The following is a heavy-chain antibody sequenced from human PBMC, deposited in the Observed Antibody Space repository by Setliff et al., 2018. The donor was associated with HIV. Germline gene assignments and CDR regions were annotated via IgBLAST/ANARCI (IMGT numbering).Heavy chain of an antibody. D-gene: IGHD6-13*01. CDR3: ARGSPSSSWFYFDF. V-gene: IGHV4-34*01. CDR2: VTHSGRT. Sequence: SETLSLTCAVYGGSFSGYYWSWIRQPPGKGLEWIGEVTHSGRTNYNPSLESRVTISVDTSKNQFSLKLSSVTAADTAVYYCARGSPSSSWFYFDFWGQGTLVTVSS. J-gene: IGHJ4*02. CDR1: GGSFSGYY.